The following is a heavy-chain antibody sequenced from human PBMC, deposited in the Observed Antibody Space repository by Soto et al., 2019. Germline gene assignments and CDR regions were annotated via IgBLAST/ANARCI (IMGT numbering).Heavy chain of an antibody. D-gene: IGHD6-19*01. J-gene: IGHJ5*02. CDR3: ARESAVAALDP. V-gene: IGHV1-18*01. Sequence: QVQLVQSGAEVKKPGASVKVSCKASGYTFTSYGISWVRQAPGQGLEWMGWISAYNGKTNYAQKLQGRVTMTTDTSTSTADMELRILRSDDTAVYYCARESAVAALDPWGQGTLVTVSS. CDR1: GYTFTSYG. CDR2: ISAYNGKT.